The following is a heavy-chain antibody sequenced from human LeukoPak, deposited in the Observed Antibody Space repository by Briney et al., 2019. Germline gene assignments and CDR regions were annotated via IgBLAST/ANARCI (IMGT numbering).Heavy chain of an antibody. D-gene: IGHD3-9*01. CDR2: ISSSGSTI. J-gene: IGHJ6*03. CDR3: ARISRYFDWSPRPYYYMDV. V-gene: IGHV3-48*03. CDR1: GFTFSSYE. Sequence: PGGSLRLSCAASGFTFSSYEMNWVRQAPGKVLEWVSYISSSGSTIYYADSVKGRFTISRDNAKNSLYLQMNSLRAEDTAVYYCARISRYFDWSPRPYYYMDVWGKGTTVTVSS.